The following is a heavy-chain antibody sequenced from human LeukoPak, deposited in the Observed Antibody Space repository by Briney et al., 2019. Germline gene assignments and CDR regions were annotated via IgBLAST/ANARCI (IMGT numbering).Heavy chain of an antibody. CDR3: TTRRQDGW. V-gene: IGHV3-15*01. CDR1: GFTFSDAW. Sequence: GGSLRLSCVGSGFTFSDAWMSWVRQAPGKGPEWVGRIKSKSDGGTIDYAAPVKGRFTISRDDSRNTLYLQMNSLKTEDTAVYYCTTRRQDGWWGQGTLVTV. J-gene: IGHJ4*02. CDR2: IKSKSDGGTI. D-gene: IGHD2-15*01.